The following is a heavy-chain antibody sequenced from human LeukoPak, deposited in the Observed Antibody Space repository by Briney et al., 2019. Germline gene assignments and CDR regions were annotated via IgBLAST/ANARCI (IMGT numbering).Heavy chain of an antibody. CDR3: ARQGGSSSPYYYYYMDV. CDR2: MYHSGST. J-gene: IGHJ6*03. V-gene: IGHV4-38-2*01. Sequence: KPSEPLSLTCAFSGYSISSGYYWGWFRQPPGKGLEWIGCMYHSGSTYYNPSLKSRVTISVDTSKNQFSLKLSSVTAADTAVYYCARQGGSSSPYYYYYMDVWGKGTTVTVSS. D-gene: IGHD6-13*01. CDR1: GYSISSGYY.